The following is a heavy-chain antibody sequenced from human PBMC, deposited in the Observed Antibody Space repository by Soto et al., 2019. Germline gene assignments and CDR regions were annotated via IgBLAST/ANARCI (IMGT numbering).Heavy chain of an antibody. J-gene: IGHJ6*03. D-gene: IGHD6-6*01. CDR3: ARNRRIAARIGYYSYYYMDV. CDR1: GGSIISYY. V-gene: IGHV4-59*08. CDR2: IYYSGST. Sequence: SETLSLTCTVSGGSIISYYWSWIRQPPWKGLEWIGYIYYSGSTNYNPSLKSRVTISVDTSKNQFSLKLSSVTAAATAVYYCARNRRIAARIGYYSYYYMDVWGKGTTVTVSS.